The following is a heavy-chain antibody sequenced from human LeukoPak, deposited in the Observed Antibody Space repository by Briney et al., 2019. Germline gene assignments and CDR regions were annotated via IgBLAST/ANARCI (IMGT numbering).Heavy chain of an antibody. CDR2: ISSSSSYI. Sequence: PGGSLRLSCAASGFTFSSYSMNWVRQAPGKGLEWVSSISSSSSYIYYADSVKGRFTISRDNAKNSLYLQVNSLRAEDTAVYYCAREQLGYYYDSSGYLYWGQGTLVTVSS. J-gene: IGHJ4*02. CDR1: GFTFSSYS. CDR3: AREQLGYYYDSSGYLY. V-gene: IGHV3-21*01. D-gene: IGHD3-22*01.